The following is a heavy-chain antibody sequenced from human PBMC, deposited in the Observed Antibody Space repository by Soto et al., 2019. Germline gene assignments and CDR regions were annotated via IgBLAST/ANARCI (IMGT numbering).Heavy chain of an antibody. D-gene: IGHD3-9*01. CDR2: IYHSGRT. CDR3: ASILRYFDWLSGGGYYYGLDV. J-gene: IGHJ6*02. CDR1: GGSISSDDYY. V-gene: IGHV4-30-4*01. Sequence: QVQLQESGPGLVKPSQTLSLTCTVSGGSISSDDYYWSWIRQPPGKGLEWIGYIYHSGRTYYNPSLKSRMSISVDTSKNQCSLRLGSVTAADTAVYYCASILRYFDWLSGGGYYYGLDVWGQGATVTVSS.